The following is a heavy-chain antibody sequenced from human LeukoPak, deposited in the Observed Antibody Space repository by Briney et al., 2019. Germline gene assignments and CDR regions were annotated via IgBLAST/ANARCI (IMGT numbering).Heavy chain of an antibody. CDR2: IRSKAYGGTT. Sequence: PGGSLRLSCAASGFTVSSDYMSWVRQAPGKGLEWVGFIRSKAYGGTTEYAASVKGRFTISRDDSKSIAYLQMNSLKTEDTAVYYCTTSPYYDILTGYYPNDYWGQGTLVTVSS. J-gene: IGHJ4*02. CDR3: TTSPYYDILTGYYPNDY. CDR1: GFTVSSDY. V-gene: IGHV3-49*04. D-gene: IGHD3-9*01.